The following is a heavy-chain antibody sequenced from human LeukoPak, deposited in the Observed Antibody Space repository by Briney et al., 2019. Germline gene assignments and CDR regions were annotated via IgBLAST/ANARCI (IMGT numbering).Heavy chain of an antibody. CDR3: ARSYCADECFPYYLDY. CDR1: GLTFSSYV. D-gene: IGHD2-21*01. CDR2: LSRSSDST. Sequence: GGSLRLSCAASGLTFSSYVMTWVRQAPGKGLEWVSALSRSSDSTFYAGSVKGRFTVSRDNSKNTLYLQMNSLRVEDTAIYYCARSYCADECFPYYLDYWGQGTLVTVSS. J-gene: IGHJ4*02. V-gene: IGHV3-23*01.